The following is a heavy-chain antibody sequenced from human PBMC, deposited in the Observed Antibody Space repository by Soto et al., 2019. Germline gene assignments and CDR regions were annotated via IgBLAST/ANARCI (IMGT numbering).Heavy chain of an antibody. Sequence: ASVKVSCKASGYTFTSYGISWVRQAPGQGLEWMGWISAYNGNTNYAQKLQGRVTMTTDTSTSTAYMELRSLRSDDTAVYYCAREGRITMVRGYYYYYGMDVWGQGTTVTVS. D-gene: IGHD3-10*01. V-gene: IGHV1-18*04. CDR1: GYTFTSYG. J-gene: IGHJ6*02. CDR3: AREGRITMVRGYYYYYGMDV. CDR2: ISAYNGNT.